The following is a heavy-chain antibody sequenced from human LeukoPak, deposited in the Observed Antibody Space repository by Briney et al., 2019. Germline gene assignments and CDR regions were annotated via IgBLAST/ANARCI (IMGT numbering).Heavy chain of an antibody. V-gene: IGHV3-66*01. J-gene: IGHJ4*02. CDR2: IYSGGST. D-gene: IGHD5-24*01. CDR1: GFTVSSNY. CDR3: ASSKRWLQPDFDY. Sequence: GGSLRLSCAASGFTVSSNYMSWVRQAPGKGLEWVSVIYSGGSTYYADSVKGRFTISGDNSKNTLYLQMNSLRAEDTAVYYCASSKRWLQPDFDYWGQGTLVTVSS.